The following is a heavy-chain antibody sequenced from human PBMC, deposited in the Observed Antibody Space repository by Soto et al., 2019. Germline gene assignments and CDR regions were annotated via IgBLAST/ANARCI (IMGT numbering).Heavy chain of an antibody. V-gene: IGHV3-15*07. J-gene: IGHJ4*01. CDR2: IKSKTDGGTT. D-gene: IGHD3-16*02. CDR3: TTDSSLTIVIIRFDY. CDR1: GFSFSNAW. Sequence: EVQLVESGGGLVNPGGSLTLSCAASGFSFSNAWINWVRQVPGKGLEWVGRIKSKTDGGTTDFAAPVKGRLDISRDDSNNMVYLQMNSLKTEDTAVYYCTTDSSLTIVIIRFDYWGHGTLVTVSS.